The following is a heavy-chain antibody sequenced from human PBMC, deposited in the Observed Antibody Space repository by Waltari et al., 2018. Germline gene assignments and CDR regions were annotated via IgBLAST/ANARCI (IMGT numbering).Heavy chain of an antibody. D-gene: IGHD6-6*01. J-gene: IGHJ3*02. CDR2: ISSSGSTI. V-gene: IGHV3-48*03. CDR1: GFTFSSYA. Sequence: EVQLLESGGGLVQPGGSLRLSCAASGFTFSSYAMSWVRQAPGKGLEWVSYISSSGSTIYYADSVKGRFTISRDNAKNSLYLQMNSLRAEDTAVYYCTLGGSSSHEAFDIWGQGTMVTVSS. CDR3: TLGGSSSHEAFDI.